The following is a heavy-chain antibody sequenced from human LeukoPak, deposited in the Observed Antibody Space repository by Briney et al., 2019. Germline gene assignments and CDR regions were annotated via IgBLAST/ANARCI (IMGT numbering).Heavy chain of an antibody. Sequence: PGRSLRLSCAASGFTFSSYGMHWVRQAPGKGLEWVAVIWYDGSNKYHADSVKGRFTISRDNSKNTLYLQMNSLRAEDTAVYYCARDTTIFGVAGHMDVWGKGTTVTVSS. CDR1: GFTFSSYG. D-gene: IGHD3-3*01. CDR2: IWYDGSNK. CDR3: ARDTTIFGVAGHMDV. J-gene: IGHJ6*03. V-gene: IGHV3-33*08.